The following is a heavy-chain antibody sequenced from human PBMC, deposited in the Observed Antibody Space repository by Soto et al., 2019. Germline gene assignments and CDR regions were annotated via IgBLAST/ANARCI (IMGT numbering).Heavy chain of an antibody. CDR1: GFTFSIYW. J-gene: IGHJ4*02. V-gene: IGHV3-7*01. CDR2: IXPDGSEK. D-gene: IGHD1-26*01. CDR3: VRDSSGLPFDY. Sequence: EVQLVESGGGLVQPGGSLRLSCAASGFTFSIYWMTWVRQVPGKGLEWVXNIXPDGSEKYYLDSVKGRFTIXRXXXXXXXXXXXXSLRADDTAVFYCVRDSSGLPFDYWGQGTLVTVSS.